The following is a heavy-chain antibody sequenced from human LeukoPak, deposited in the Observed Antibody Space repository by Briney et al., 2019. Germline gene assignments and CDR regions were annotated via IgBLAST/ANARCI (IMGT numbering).Heavy chain of an antibody. CDR2: IYHSGST. J-gene: IGHJ5*02. D-gene: IGHD4-17*01. V-gene: IGHV4-38-2*01. Sequence: SETLSLTCAVSGYSISSGYYWGWIRQPPGKGLEWIGSIYHSGSTYYNPSLKSRVTISVDTSKNQFSLKLSSVTAADTAVYYCAVAGYGDYDWFDPWGQGTLVTVSS. CDR3: AVAGYGDYDWFDP. CDR1: GYSISSGYY.